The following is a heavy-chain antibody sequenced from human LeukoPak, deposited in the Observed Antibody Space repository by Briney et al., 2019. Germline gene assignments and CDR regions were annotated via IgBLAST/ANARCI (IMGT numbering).Heavy chain of an antibody. V-gene: IGHV3-21*01. CDR2: SSSASDYV. D-gene: IGHD1-26*01. CDR1: GFSFIKYS. CDR3: ARGHSGSLQRLDGFDI. Sequence: GESLRLSCAASGFSFIKYSMNWVRQAPGRGLEWVSSSSSASDYVYYGGSLRGRFTASRDNAKNSLYLQMNSLRAEDTAVYYCARGHSGSLQRLDGFDIWGQGTMVTVSS. J-gene: IGHJ3*02.